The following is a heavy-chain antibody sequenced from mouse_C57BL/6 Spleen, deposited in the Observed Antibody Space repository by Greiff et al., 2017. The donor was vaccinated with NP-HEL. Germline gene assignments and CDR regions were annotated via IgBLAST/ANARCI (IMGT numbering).Heavy chain of an antibody. V-gene: IGHV1-81*01. D-gene: IGHD1-1*01. CDR1: GYTFTSYG. CDR3: ARSITTGVATSFDD. CDR2: IYPRSGNT. J-gene: IGHJ2*01. Sequence: QVQLQQSGAELARPGASVKLSCKASGYTFTSYGISWVKQRTGQGLEWIGEIYPRSGNTYYNEKFKGKATLTADKSSSTAYMELRSLTSEDSAVYFCARSITTGVATSFDDWGQGTTLTVSS.